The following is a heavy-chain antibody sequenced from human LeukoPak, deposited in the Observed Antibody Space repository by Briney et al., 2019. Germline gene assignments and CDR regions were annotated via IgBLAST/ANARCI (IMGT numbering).Heavy chain of an antibody. V-gene: IGHV3-23*01. CDR2: ISGSGGST. CDR3: AKSYRGIEYYFDY. J-gene: IGHJ4*02. CDR1: GFTFSTYS. D-gene: IGHD1-26*01. Sequence: GGSLRLSCAASGFTFSTYSLNWVRQAPGKGLEWVSAISGSGGSTYYADSVKGRFTISRVNSKNTLYLQMNSLRAEDTAVYYCAKSYRGIEYYFDYWGQGTLVTVSS.